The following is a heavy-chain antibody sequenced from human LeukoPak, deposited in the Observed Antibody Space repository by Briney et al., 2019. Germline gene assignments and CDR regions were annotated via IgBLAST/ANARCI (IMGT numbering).Heavy chain of an antibody. CDR1: GFTFSNST. V-gene: IGHV3-21*01. J-gene: IGHJ6*03. CDR3: AVHSSGYYYYYMDV. D-gene: IGHD6-19*01. Sequence: GGSLRLSCAASGFTFSNSTMNWVRQTPEKGLEWVSSISSSSTFIYYAYSVKGRFTISRDNAKNSLYLQMNSLRAEDTAVYFCAVHSSGYYYYYMDVWGKGTTVTVSS. CDR2: ISSSSTFI.